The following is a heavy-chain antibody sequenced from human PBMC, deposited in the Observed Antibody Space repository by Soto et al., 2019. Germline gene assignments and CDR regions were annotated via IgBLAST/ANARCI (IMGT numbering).Heavy chain of an antibody. Sequence: EVQLVESGGGLVQPGGSLKLSCAASGFTFSDSAMHWVRPASGKGLEWVGRIRSKANSYATAYAASVEGRFTISRDDSKNTAYLQMNSLKAEDTAVYYCTSGIAARPPGWGQGTLVTVSS. CDR1: GFTFSDSA. CDR2: IRSKANSYAT. D-gene: IGHD6-6*01. V-gene: IGHV3-73*01. J-gene: IGHJ4*02. CDR3: TSGIAARPPG.